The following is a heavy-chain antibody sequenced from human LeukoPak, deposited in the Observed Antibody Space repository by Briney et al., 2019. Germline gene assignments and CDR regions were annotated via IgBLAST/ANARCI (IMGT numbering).Heavy chain of an antibody. CDR2: INSDGRNT. Sequence: GGSLRLSCAASGFTFSSYWMHWVRQVPGTGLLWVSRINSDGRNTDYADSVKGRFTISRDNAKNSLYLQMNSLRAEDTAVYYCAGQDWLGDRYYFDYWGQGTLVTVSS. D-gene: IGHD3-9*01. V-gene: IGHV3-74*01. CDR1: GFTFSSYW. CDR3: AGQDWLGDRYYFDY. J-gene: IGHJ4*02.